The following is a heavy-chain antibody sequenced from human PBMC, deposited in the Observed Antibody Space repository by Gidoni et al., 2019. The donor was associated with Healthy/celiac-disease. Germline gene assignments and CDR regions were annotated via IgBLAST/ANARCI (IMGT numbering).Heavy chain of an antibody. Sequence: EVQLVESGGGLVKPGGSLSLSCAASGFTFSSYSMNWVRQAPGKGLEWVSSISSSSSYIYYADSVKGRFTISRDNAKNSLYLQMNSLRAEDTAVYYCARDHDSSGYYFFDYWGQGTLVTVSS. J-gene: IGHJ4*02. CDR1: GFTFSSYS. CDR3: ARDHDSSGYYFFDY. V-gene: IGHV3-21*01. CDR2: ISSSSSYI. D-gene: IGHD3-22*01.